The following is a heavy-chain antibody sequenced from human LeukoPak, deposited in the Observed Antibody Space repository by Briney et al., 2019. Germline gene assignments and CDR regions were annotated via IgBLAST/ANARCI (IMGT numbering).Heavy chain of an antibody. Sequence: GGSLRLSCAVSGFTFSDYGLHWVRQAPGKGLEWVAVISNDGSNKYYADSVKGRFTISRDNFKNTLHLQMNSLRVEDTAVYYCATPIGINMIWGVYYWGRGTLVSVSS. J-gene: IGHJ4*02. V-gene: IGHV3-30*03. CDR2: ISNDGSNK. CDR3: ATPIGINMIWGVYY. CDR1: GFTFSDYG. D-gene: IGHD3-10*01.